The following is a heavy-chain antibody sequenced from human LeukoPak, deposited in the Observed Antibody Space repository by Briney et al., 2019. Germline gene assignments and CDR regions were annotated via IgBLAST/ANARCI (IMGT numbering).Heavy chain of an antibody. CDR1: GGSFSGYY. Sequence: PSETLSLTCAVYGGSFSGYYWSWIRQPPGKGLEWIGEINHSGSTNYNPSLKSRVTISVDTSKNQFSLKLSSVTAADTAVYYCARLTSGIAVAKSPFDPWGQGTLVTVSS. V-gene: IGHV4-34*01. CDR2: INHSGST. D-gene: IGHD6-19*01. J-gene: IGHJ5*02. CDR3: ARLTSGIAVAKSPFDP.